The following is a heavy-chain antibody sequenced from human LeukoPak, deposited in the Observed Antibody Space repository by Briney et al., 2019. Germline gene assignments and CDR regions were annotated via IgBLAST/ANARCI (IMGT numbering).Heavy chain of an antibody. CDR2: FYTSGNS. CDR1: GGSISTYY. V-gene: IGHV4-4*07. D-gene: IGHD6-6*01. Sequence: SETLSLTCSVSGGSISTYYWSWIRQPAGKGLEWIGRFYTSGNSYYNPSLKSRVTILVDTSKNQFSLKLRSVTAADTAVYYCARSGYSSSYYFDYWGQGTLVTVSS. J-gene: IGHJ4*02. CDR3: ARSGYSSSYYFDY.